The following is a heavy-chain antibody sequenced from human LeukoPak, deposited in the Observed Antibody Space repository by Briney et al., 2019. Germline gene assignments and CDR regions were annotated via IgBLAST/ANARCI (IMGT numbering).Heavy chain of an antibody. D-gene: IGHD3-10*01. CDR2: ISGSSSQI. Sequence: GGSLRLSCSASGFTFSSYTMNWVRQAPGKGLEWVSSISGSSSQIHYADSLKGRFTISRDNAKNLLYLHIGSLRGEDTAVYYCARLPMVRGVTEYYFDYWGQGTLVTVSS. J-gene: IGHJ4*02. V-gene: IGHV3-21*04. CDR1: GFTFSSYT. CDR3: ARLPMVRGVTEYYFDY.